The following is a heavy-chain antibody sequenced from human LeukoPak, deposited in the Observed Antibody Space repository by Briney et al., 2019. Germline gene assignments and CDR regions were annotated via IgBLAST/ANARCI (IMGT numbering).Heavy chain of an antibody. Sequence: PGGSLRLSCAASGFTFSNYGTHCVRQAPGKGREGGTIIWYDGSNKYYADSVKGRFTISRDNSKNTLYLQMNSLRGEDTAVYYCAKGGGRDGYNCYFDYWGQGTLVTVSS. CDR2: IWYDGSNK. V-gene: IGHV3-30*02. CDR1: GFTFSNYG. CDR3: AKGGGRDGYNCYFDY. D-gene: IGHD5-24*01. J-gene: IGHJ4*02.